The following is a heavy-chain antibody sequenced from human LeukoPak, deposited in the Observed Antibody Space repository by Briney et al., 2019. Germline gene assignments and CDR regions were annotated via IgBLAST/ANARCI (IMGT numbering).Heavy chain of an antibody. CDR3: ARVPYCSGGSCYGGPYFDY. V-gene: IGHV3-30*02. D-gene: IGHD2-15*01. Sequence: PGGSLRLSCAASGFTFSSYGMHWVRQAPGKGLEWVAFIRYDGSNKYYADSVKGRFTISRDNSKNTLYLQMNSLRAEDTAVYYCARVPYCSGGSCYGGPYFDYWGEGTLVTVSS. J-gene: IGHJ4*02. CDR1: GFTFSSYG. CDR2: IRYDGSNK.